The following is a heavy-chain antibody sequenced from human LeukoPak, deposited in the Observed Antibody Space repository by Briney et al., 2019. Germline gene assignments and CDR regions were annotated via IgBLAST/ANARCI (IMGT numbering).Heavy chain of an antibody. J-gene: IGHJ4*02. D-gene: IGHD4-17*01. CDR1: GFTFSSYS. Sequence: GGSLRLSCAASGFTFSSYSVNWVRQAPGKGLEWVAFIRYDGSNKYYADSVKGRFTISRDNSKNTLYLQMNSLRAEDTAVYYCAKDKIKATTLYYFDYWGQGTLVTVSS. V-gene: IGHV3-30*02. CDR2: IRYDGSNK. CDR3: AKDKIKATTLYYFDY.